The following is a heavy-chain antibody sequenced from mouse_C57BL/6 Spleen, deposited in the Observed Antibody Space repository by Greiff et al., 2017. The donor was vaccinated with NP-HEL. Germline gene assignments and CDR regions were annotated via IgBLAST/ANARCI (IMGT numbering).Heavy chain of an antibody. CDR1: GFTFSSYA. V-gene: IGHV5-4*01. CDR2: ISDGGSYT. Sequence: EVQGVESGGGLVKPGGSLKLSCAASGFTFSSYAMSWVRQTPEKRLEWVATISDGGSYTYYPDNVKGRFTISRDNAKNNLYLQMSHLKSEDTAMYYCARDEGPPYYYAMDYWGQGTSVTVSS. CDR3: ARDEGPPYYYAMDY. J-gene: IGHJ4*01.